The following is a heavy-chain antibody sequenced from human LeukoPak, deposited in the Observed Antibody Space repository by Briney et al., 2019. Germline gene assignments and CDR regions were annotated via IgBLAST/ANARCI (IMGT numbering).Heavy chain of an antibody. D-gene: IGHD3-10*01. Sequence: SETLSLTCTVSGGSISSYYWSWIRQPPGKGLEWIGYIYYSGSTNYNPSLKSRVTISVDTSKNQFSLKLSSVTAADTAVYYCARDQITMVRGVYYYYMDVWGKGTTVTISS. CDR2: IYYSGST. V-gene: IGHV4-59*12. CDR3: ARDQITMVRGVYYYYMDV. J-gene: IGHJ6*03. CDR1: GGSISSYY.